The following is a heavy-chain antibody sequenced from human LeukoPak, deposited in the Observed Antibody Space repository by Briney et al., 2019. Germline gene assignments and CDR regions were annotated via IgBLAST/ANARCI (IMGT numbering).Heavy chain of an antibody. V-gene: IGHV3-53*01. CDR2: IYSDGST. J-gene: IGHJ5*02. CDR1: GFTVSSNY. Sequence: GGSLRLSCAASGFTVSSNYMSWVRQAPGKGLAWVSIIYSDGSTYYADSVKGRFTISRDNSKNTLYLQMNSLTAEDTAVYYCARANSATIPGVDPWGQGTLVTVSS. CDR3: ARANSATIPGVDP. D-gene: IGHD1-26*01.